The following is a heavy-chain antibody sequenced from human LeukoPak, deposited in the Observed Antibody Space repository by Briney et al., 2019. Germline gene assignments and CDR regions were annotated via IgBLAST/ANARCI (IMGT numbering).Heavy chain of an antibody. CDR1: GDSISSSNCY. V-gene: IGHV4-39*07. CDR3: ARVETVTTTYFDY. J-gene: IGHJ4*02. CDR2: IYFSGST. D-gene: IGHD4-17*01. Sequence: SETLSLTCTVSGDSISSSNCYWGWIRQPPGKGLEWIGSIYFSGSTYYNPSLKSRVTISVDTSKNQFSLKLSSVTAADTAVYYCARVETVTTTYFDYWGQGTLVTVSS.